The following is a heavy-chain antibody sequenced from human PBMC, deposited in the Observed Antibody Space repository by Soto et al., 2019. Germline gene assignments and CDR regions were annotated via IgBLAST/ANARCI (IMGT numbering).Heavy chain of an antibody. J-gene: IGHJ4*02. CDR3: AGLGVFYDSSGYADY. D-gene: IGHD3-22*01. Sequence: SETLSLTCTVSGGSISSYYWSWIRQPPGKGLEWIGYIYYSGSTNYNPSLKSRVTISVDTSKNQFSLKLSSVTAADTAVYYCAGLGVFYDSSGYADYWGQGTLVTV. CDR1: GGSISSYY. V-gene: IGHV4-59*01. CDR2: IYYSGST.